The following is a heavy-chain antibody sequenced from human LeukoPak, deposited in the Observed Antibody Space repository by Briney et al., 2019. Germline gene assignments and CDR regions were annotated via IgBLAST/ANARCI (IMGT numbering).Heavy chain of an antibody. D-gene: IGHD3-16*02. J-gene: IGHJ3*02. CDR2: ISSSSSYI. Sequence: GGSLRLSCAASGFTFSSYSMNWVRQAPGKGLEWVSSISSSSSYIYYADSVKGRFTISRDNAKNSLYLQMNSLRAEDTAVYYCARAVMITFGGVIPPDAFDIWGQGTMVTVSS. V-gene: IGHV3-21*01. CDR3: ARAVMITFGGVIPPDAFDI. CDR1: GFTFSSYS.